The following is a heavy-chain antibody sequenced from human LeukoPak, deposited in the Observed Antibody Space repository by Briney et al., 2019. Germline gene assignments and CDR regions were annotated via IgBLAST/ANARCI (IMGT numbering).Heavy chain of an antibody. V-gene: IGHV1-8*01. J-gene: IGHJ6*02. CDR2: MNPNSGNT. CDR1: GYTFTSYD. D-gene: IGHD2-8*01. CDR3: AREGLTPANYYYYGMDV. Sequence: ASVKVSCKASGYTFTSYDINWVRQAPGQGLEWMGWMNPNSGNTGYAQKFQGRVTMTRNTSISTAYMELSSLRSEETAVYYCAREGLTPANYYYYGMDVWGQGTTVTVSS.